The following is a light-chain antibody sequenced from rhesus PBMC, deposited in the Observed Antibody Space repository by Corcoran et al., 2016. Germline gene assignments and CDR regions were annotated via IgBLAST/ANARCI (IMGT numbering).Light chain of an antibody. V-gene: IGLV2-32*02. CDR1: SSDIGGYNY. J-gene: IGLJ1*01. CDR2: EVS. CDR3: SSYAGSNSFI. Sequence: QAALTQPRSVSGSTGQSVNISCTGTSSDIGGYNYVSWYQQHPGTAPKLMIYEVSKRPSGVSDRFSGSKSGNTASLTISGLQAEDEADYYCSSYAGSNSFIFGAGTRLTVL.